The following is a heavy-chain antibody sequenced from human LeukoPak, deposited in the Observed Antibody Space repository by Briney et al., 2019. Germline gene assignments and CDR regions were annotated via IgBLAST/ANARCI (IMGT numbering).Heavy chain of an antibody. Sequence: QPGRSLRLSCAASGFSFSSYLMHWVRQAPGKGLEWVALIGLDVSKIYYADSVKGRFTISRDNSKNTLYLQMNSLRDEDTAVYFCARERLENCNDGSCPDALDIWGQGTMVTISS. J-gene: IGHJ3*02. D-gene: IGHD2-15*01. CDR1: GFSFSSYL. CDR2: IGLDVSKI. V-gene: IGHV3-33*01. CDR3: ARERLENCNDGSCPDALDI.